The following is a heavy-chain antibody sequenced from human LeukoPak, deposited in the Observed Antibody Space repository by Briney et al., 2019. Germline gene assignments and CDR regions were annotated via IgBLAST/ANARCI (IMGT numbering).Heavy chain of an antibody. D-gene: IGHD3-22*01. V-gene: IGHV1-69*05. CDR1: GYTFTGYY. Sequence: SVKVSCKASGYTFTGYYMHWVRQAPGQGLEWMGGIIPIFGTANYAQKFQGRVTITTDESTSTAYMELSSLRSEDTAVYYCAAPNGGDSSGYYHYWGQGTLVTVSS. J-gene: IGHJ4*02. CDR2: IIPIFGTA. CDR3: AAPNGGDSSGYYHY.